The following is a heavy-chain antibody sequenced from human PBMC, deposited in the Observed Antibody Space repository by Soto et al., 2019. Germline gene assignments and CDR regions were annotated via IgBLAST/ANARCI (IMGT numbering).Heavy chain of an antibody. CDR1: GFSFSNYG. J-gene: IGHJ4*02. CDR2: ISSGAMIQ. V-gene: IGHV3-30*18. D-gene: IGHD2-21*02. CDR3: AKSGGTCGVGCYSPD. Sequence: GGSLRLSCVASGFSFSNYGLHWVRQAPGKGLEWVAVISSGAMIQNYADSVKGRFTISRDNSRNTVYLQLNGLRSDDTAVYFCAKSGGTCGVGCYSPDWGQGTLVTVSS.